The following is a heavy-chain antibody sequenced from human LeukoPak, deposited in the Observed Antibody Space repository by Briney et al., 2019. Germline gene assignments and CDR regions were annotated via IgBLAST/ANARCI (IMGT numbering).Heavy chain of an antibody. CDR1: GGSISSSYS. CDR2: IYYSGST. V-gene: IGHV4-39*07. Sequence: SETLSLTCTVSGGSISSSYSWGWIRQPPGKGLEWIGNIYYSGSTYYNPSLKSRVTISVDTSKNQFSLKLNSVTAADTAVYYCARRDDIWGQGTMVTVSS. J-gene: IGHJ3*02. CDR3: ARRDDI.